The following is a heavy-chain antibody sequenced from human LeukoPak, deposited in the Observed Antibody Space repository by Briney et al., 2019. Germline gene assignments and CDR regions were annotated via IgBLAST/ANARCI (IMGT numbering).Heavy chain of an antibody. Sequence: GGSLRLSCAASGFTFSTYSVNWVRQAPGKGPEWVSYISSTYDIYYADSVRGRFTISRDNAKNSLYLQMNSLSAEDTAMYYCARDHNWGFDYWGQGTLVTVSS. D-gene: IGHD7-27*01. J-gene: IGHJ4*02. CDR1: GFTFSTYS. CDR3: ARDHNWGFDY. CDR2: ISSTYDI. V-gene: IGHV3-48*01.